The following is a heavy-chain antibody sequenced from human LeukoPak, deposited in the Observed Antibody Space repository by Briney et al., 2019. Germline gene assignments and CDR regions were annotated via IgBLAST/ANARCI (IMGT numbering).Heavy chain of an antibody. Sequence: GRSLRLSCAASGFTFDDYAMHWVRQAPGRGLEWVSGISWNSGSIGYADSVKGRFTISRDNAKNSLYLQMNSLRAEDTAVHYCASTYDSTGYYYASYWGQGTLLTVSS. CDR2: ISWNSGSI. D-gene: IGHD3-22*01. J-gene: IGHJ4*02. V-gene: IGHV3-9*01. CDR3: ASTYDSTGYYYASY. CDR1: GFTFDDYA.